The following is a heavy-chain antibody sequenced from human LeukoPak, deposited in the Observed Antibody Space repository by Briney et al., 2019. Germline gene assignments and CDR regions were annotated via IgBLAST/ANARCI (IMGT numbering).Heavy chain of an antibody. J-gene: IGHJ4*02. V-gene: IGHV3-48*04. CDR3: ARDRIGAYGDLGY. CDR2: ISSSSSTI. Sequence: PGGSLRLSCAASGFTFSSYSMNWVRQAPGKGLEWVSYISSSSSTIYYADSVKGRFTISRDNAKNSLYLQMNSLRAEDTAVYYCARDRIGAYGDLGYWGQGTLVTVSS. D-gene: IGHD4-17*01. CDR1: GFTFSSYS.